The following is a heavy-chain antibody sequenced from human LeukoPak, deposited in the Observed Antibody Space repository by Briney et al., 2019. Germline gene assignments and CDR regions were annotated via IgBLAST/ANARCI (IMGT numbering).Heavy chain of an antibody. CDR3: AKGARYSNGWTSFDS. V-gene: IGHV3-23*01. CDR1: GFTFSSYA. Sequence: PGGSLRLSCAASGFTFSSYAMSWVRQAPGKGLEWVSAISGNGGNTYYADSVKGRFTISRDNSKNTLYLQMKSLRAEDTAVYYCAKGARYSNGWTSFDSWGQGTLVFVSS. J-gene: IGHJ4*02. CDR2: ISGNGGNT. D-gene: IGHD6-19*01.